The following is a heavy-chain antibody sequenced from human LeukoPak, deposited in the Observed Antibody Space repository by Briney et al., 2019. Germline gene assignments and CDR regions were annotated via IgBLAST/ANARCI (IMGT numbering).Heavy chain of an antibody. Sequence: GGSLRLSCAASGFTFSSYWMHWVRQAPGKGLVWVSRINSDGSSTSYADSVKGRFTISGDNAKNSLYLQMISLRADDTAVYYCVREDNSDAFDIWGQGTLVTVSS. CDR2: INSDGSST. V-gene: IGHV3-74*01. CDR1: GFTFSSYW. J-gene: IGHJ3*02. CDR3: VREDNSDAFDI. D-gene: IGHD2-15*01.